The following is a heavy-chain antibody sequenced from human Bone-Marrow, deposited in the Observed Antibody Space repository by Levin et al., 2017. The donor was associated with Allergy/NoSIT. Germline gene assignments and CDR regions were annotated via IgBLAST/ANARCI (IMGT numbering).Heavy chain of an antibody. Sequence: PGGSLRLSCADSIFTFTNYWYHWVRQVPGKGLLWLARVNSDGTSTNYAESVKGRFTISRDNAEKMVFLHMNNLRAEDSGVYYCARDRDVVVVAPREGLGVWGQGTTVTVSS. J-gene: IGHJ6*02. CDR3: ARDRDVVVVAPREGLGV. CDR1: IFTFTNYW. CDR2: VNSDGTST. D-gene: IGHD2-15*01. V-gene: IGHV3-74*01.